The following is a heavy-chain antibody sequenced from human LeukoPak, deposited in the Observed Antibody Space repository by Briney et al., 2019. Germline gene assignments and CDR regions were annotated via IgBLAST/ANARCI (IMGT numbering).Heavy chain of an antibody. V-gene: IGHV3-21*04. D-gene: IGHD1-1*01. CDR3: ATHDWSRGTSSGEYDI. CDR1: GFTFSSYS. CDR2: ISSSSSYI. Sequence: IPGGSLRLSCAASGFTFSSYSMNWVRQAPGKGLEWVSSISSSSSYIYYADSVKGRFTISRDNAKNSLYLQMNSLRSEDTAVYYCATHDWSRGTSSGEYDIWGQGTMVTVSS. J-gene: IGHJ3*02.